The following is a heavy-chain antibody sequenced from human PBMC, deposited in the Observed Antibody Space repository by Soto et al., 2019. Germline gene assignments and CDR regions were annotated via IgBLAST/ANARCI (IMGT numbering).Heavy chain of an antibody. J-gene: IGHJ4*02. CDR2: IYYSGST. Sequence: SDTLSLTCTVSGGSISISGYYWGWILHPPGKGLEWIGNIYYSGSTYYNPSLKSRVTISVDTSKNQFSLKLSSVTAADTAVYYCARHGVDLDDYIFSYWGQGTLVTVSS. V-gene: IGHV4-39*01. D-gene: IGHD3-3*01. CDR1: GGSISISGYY. CDR3: ARHGVDLDDYIFSY.